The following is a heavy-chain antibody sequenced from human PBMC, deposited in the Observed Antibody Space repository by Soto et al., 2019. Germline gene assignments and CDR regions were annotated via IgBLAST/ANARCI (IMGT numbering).Heavy chain of an antibody. J-gene: IGHJ6*02. CDR1: GFTFSTYA. D-gene: IGHD5-18*01. Sequence: QVQLVESGGGVVQPGRSLRLSCAASGFTFSTYAMHWVRQAPGKGLEWVAVISYDGTNKYYADSVRGRCTISRDNSKNKLFMQMNTLKAEDTAVDYCAKDGGGYNYGYIMLDKYYYGMDVWGQVTTFTDSS. V-gene: IGHV3-30-3*01. CDR3: AKDGGGYNYGYIMLDKYYYGMDV. CDR2: ISYDGTNK.